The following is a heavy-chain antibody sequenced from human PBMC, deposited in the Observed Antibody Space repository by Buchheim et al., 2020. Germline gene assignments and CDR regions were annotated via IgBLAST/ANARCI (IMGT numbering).Heavy chain of an antibody. CDR3: ARDWDYYDSSGLPKI. V-gene: IGHV4-39*07. D-gene: IGHD3-22*01. J-gene: IGHJ4*02. CDR2: IYYSGST. Sequence: QLQVQESGPGLVKPSETLSLTCTVSGGSISIRNFYWGWIRQPPGKGLEWIGSIYYSGSTYYNPSLKSRVTISVDTSKNQFSLKLSSVTAADTAVYYCARDWDYYDSSGLPKIWGQGTL. CDR1: GGSISIRNFY.